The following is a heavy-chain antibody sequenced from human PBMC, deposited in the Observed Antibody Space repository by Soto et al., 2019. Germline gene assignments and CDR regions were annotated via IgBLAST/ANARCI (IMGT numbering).Heavy chain of an antibody. CDR1: GYTFTTYD. V-gene: IGHV1-8*01. J-gene: IGHJ4*02. CDR2: VNPNSGNT. D-gene: IGHD2-15*01. CDR3: TRGTRVAEY. Sequence: QVQLVQSGAEVRKPGASVKVSCKASGYTFTTYDINWVRPATGQGLEWMGWVNPNSGNTGYAQKFQGRVTMTRNTSINTAYIELSSLGSEEKAVYYCTRGTRVAEYWVQGTLVTVSS.